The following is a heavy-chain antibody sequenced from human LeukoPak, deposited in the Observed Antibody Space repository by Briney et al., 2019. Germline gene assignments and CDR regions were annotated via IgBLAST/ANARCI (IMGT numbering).Heavy chain of an antibody. D-gene: IGHD3/OR15-3a*01. CDR2: MNQFGTEI. J-gene: IGHJ4*02. V-gene: IGHV3-7*04. CDR3: ARGTYYYEF. CDR1: KFTFSDYY. Sequence: GGFLRLSCAASKFTFSDYYMTWVRQAPGKGPEWVAYMNQFGTEIKYLDSVKGRFTISRDNAKNSLYLWMTSLTADDTAVYYCARGTYYYEFWGQGTLVIVSS.